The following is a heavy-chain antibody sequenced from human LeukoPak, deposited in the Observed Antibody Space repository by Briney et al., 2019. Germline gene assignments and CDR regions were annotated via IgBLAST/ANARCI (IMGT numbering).Heavy chain of an antibody. D-gene: IGHD2-2*01. Sequence: GGFLRLSCAASGFTFDDSAMHWVRQAPGKGLEWVSGISWNSNSVGYADSVKGRFTISRDNAKNSLYLQMNSLRAEDTALYYCAKDGNLGDIVVVPAVFFDYWGQGTLVTVSS. CDR1: GFTFDDSA. CDR3: AKDGNLGDIVVVPAVFFDY. V-gene: IGHV3-9*01. CDR2: ISWNSNSV. J-gene: IGHJ4*02.